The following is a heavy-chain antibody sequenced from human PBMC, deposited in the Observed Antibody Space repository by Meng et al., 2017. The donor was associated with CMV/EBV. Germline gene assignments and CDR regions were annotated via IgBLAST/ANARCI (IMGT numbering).Heavy chain of an antibody. D-gene: IGHD5-18*01. CDR1: GYAFTAYY. Sequence: ASVKVSCKTSGYAFTAYYMHWVRQAPGQGLEWMGWINPNSGGTNYAQKFQGRVTMTRDTSISTAYMGLNRLRSDDTAVYYCARGPLYNYGWSSNIFDFQHWGQGTLVTVSS. V-gene: IGHV1-2*02. CDR2: INPNSGGT. CDR3: ARGPLYNYGWSSNIFDFQH. J-gene: IGHJ1*01.